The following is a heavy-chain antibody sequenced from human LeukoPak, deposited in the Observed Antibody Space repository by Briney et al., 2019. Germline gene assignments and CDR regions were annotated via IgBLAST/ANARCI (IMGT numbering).Heavy chain of an antibody. CDR2: ISGSGGST. J-gene: IGHJ4*02. Sequence: GGSLRLSCAASGFTFSSYAMSWVRQAPGKGLEWVSAISGSGGSTYYADSVKGRFTISRDNSKNTLYLQMNSLRAEDTAVYYCAKDWHMITFGGVIVNSHYFDYWGQGTLVTVSS. D-gene: IGHD3-16*02. CDR1: GFTFSSYA. CDR3: AKDWHMITFGGVIVNSHYFDY. V-gene: IGHV3-23*01.